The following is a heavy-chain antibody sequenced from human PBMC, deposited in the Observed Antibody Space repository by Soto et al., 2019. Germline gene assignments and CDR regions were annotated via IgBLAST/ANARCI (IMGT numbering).Heavy chain of an antibody. CDR1: GFAFSSYW. V-gene: IGHV3-74*01. Sequence: GGSLRLSCAASGFAFSSYWMHWVRQAPGKGLVWVSRINSDGSSTTYADSVKGRFTISRDNAKNTLFLQMNSLRAEDTAVYSCATNRLQGNYYYMDVWGKGTTVTVSS. CDR3: ATNRLQGNYYYMDV. D-gene: IGHD4-4*01. CDR2: INSDGSST. J-gene: IGHJ6*03.